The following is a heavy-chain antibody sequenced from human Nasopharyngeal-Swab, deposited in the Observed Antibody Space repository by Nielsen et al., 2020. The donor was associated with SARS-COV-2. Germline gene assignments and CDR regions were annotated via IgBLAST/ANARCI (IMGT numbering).Heavy chain of an antibody. D-gene: IGHD3-22*01. J-gene: IGHJ4*02. V-gene: IGHV1-3*01. CDR2: INAGNGNT. Sequence: ASVKVSCKASGYTFNSYAMQWVRQAPGQRLEWMGWINAGNGNTKYSQKFQGRVTITRDTSATTAYMELSSLRSEDTAVYYCAFVSYDSSGYYYSYWGQGTLVTVSS. CDR3: AFVSYDSSGYYYSY. CDR1: GYTFNSYA.